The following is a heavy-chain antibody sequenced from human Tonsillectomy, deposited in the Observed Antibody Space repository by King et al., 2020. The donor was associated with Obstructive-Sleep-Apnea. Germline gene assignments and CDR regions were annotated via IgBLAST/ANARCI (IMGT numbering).Heavy chain of an antibody. V-gene: IGHV3-21*01. Sequence: VQLVESGGGLVKPGGSLRLSCVASGFTFSTSSMNWVRQAPGKGLEWVSCISSRSSYRYYAGSVKGRFTISRDNAKNSLYLQMNSLRAEDTAVYYCARDPQCGPNYDILTAGYGMDIWGQGTTVTVSS. CDR3: ARDPQCGPNYDILTAGYGMDI. CDR1: GFTFSTSS. J-gene: IGHJ6*02. CDR2: ISSRSSYR. D-gene: IGHD3-9*01.